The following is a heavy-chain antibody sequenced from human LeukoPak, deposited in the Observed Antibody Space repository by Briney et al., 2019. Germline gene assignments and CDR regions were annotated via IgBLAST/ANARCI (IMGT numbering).Heavy chain of an antibody. Sequence: SETLSLTCTVSGGSISSGSYYWSWIRQPPGKGLEWIGYIYYSGSTNYNPSLKSRVTISVDTSKNQFSLKLSSVTAADTAVYYCARFGSSSGWYLPHPSPRGLDYWGQGTLVTVSS. CDR3: ARFGSSSGWYLPHPSPRGLDY. CDR1: GGSISSGSYY. D-gene: IGHD6-19*01. V-gene: IGHV4-61*01. CDR2: IYYSGST. J-gene: IGHJ4*02.